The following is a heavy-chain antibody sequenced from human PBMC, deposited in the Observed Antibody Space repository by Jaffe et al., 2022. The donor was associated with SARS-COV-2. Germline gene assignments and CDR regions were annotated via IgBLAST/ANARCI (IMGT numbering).Heavy chain of an antibody. CDR1: GGSISGGSYY. CDR2: IYYTGKT. Sequence: QLQLQESGPGLMKPSETLSLTCTVSGGSISGGSYYWGWIRQPPGKGLEWIGSIYYTGKTDYNPSLKNRVTISKDTSKNQFSLRLTSVTAADTAIYYCARRGDYWGQGILVTVSS. CDR3: ARRGDY. J-gene: IGHJ4*02. V-gene: IGHV4-39*01.